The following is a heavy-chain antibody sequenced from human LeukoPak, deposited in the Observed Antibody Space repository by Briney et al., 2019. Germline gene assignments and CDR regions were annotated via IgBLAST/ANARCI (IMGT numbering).Heavy chain of an antibody. J-gene: IGHJ4*02. Sequence: ASVKVSCKASGYTFTSYDINRVRKATGKGLEWMGWMNPKSGNTGYAQKFQGRVTMTRNTSISTAYMELSSLRSEDTAVYYCAISSGWYIVYWGQGTLVTVSS. CDR1: GYTFTSYD. CDR3: AISSGWYIVY. V-gene: IGHV1-8*01. D-gene: IGHD6-19*01. CDR2: MNPKSGNT.